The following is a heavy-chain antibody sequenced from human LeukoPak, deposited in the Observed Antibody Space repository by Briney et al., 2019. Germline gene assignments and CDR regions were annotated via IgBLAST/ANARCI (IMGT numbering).Heavy chain of an antibody. CDR2: ISWNSGSI. V-gene: IGHV3-9*01. J-gene: IGHJ4*02. Sequence: GGSLRLSCAASGFTFDDYAMHWVRQAPGKGLEWVSGISWNSGSIGYADSVKGRFTISRDNAESTLYLQMDSLSAEDTALYYCARGIPNSYGKDYWGQGTLVTVSS. CDR1: GFTFDDYA. CDR3: ARGIPNSYGKDY. D-gene: IGHD3-16*01.